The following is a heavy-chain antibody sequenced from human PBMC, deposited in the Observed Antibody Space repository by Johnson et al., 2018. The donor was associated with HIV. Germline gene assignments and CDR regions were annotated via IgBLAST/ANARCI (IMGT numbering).Heavy chain of an antibody. D-gene: IGHD4-17*01. V-gene: IGHV3-23*04. CDR3: AQEGPLTVTTVMDAFDI. J-gene: IGHJ3*02. CDR2: ISGSGGST. CDR1: GFTFSSYA. Sequence: VQLVESGGGLVQPGGSLRLSCAASGFTFSSYAMSWVRQAPGKGLEWVPGISGSGGSTYYADSVKGRFPLSRDNSKNTLYLQMNSLRAEDTAVYYCAQEGPLTVTTVMDAFDIWGQGTMVTVSS.